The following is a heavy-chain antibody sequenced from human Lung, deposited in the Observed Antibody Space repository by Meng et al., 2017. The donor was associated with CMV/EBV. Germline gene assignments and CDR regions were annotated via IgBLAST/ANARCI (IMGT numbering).Heavy chain of an antibody. CDR2: IYYSGST. D-gene: IGHD2-2*02. J-gene: IGHJ5*02. V-gene: IGHV4-30-4*08. CDR1: GGSISSGDYY. Sequence: SETLSLTCTVSGGSISSGDYYWSWIRQPPGKGLEWIGYIYYSGSTYYNPSLKSRVTISVDTSKNQFSLKLSSVTAADTAVYYCAREVEGGYCSSTSCYTYNWFDPWGQGXLVTVSS. CDR3: AREVEGGYCSSTSCYTYNWFDP.